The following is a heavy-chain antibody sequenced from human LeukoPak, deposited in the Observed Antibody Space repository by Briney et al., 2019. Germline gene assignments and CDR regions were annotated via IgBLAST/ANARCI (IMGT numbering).Heavy chain of an antibody. D-gene: IGHD5-24*01. Sequence: SETLSLTCTVSGGSISSYYWSWIRQPPGKGLEWIGYIYTSGSTNYNPSLKSRVTISVDTSKDQFSLKLSSVTAADTAVYYCARVRLATIAFDYWGQGTLVTVSS. CDR1: GGSISSYY. CDR2: IYTSGST. J-gene: IGHJ4*02. V-gene: IGHV4-4*09. CDR3: ARVRLATIAFDY.